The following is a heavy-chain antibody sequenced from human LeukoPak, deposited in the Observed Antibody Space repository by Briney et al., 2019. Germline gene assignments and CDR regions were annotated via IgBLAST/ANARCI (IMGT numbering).Heavy chain of an antibody. CDR2: VGNSGGGR. J-gene: IGHJ4*02. V-gene: IGHV3-23*01. Sequence: GGSLRLSCEDSGLTFSSFAMSWVRQAPGKGLEWVSGVGNSGGGRYYADSVQGRFTISRGNSKSTLYLQMTSLRVEDTAIYYCAREGAGDSGRFHSYFDHWGQGILVTVSS. D-gene: IGHD1-26*01. CDR3: AREGAGDSGRFHSYFDH. CDR1: GLTFSSFA.